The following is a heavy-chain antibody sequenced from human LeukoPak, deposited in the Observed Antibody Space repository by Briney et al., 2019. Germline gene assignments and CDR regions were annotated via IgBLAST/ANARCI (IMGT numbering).Heavy chain of an antibody. V-gene: IGHV3-23*01. Sequence: GGSLRLSCAVSGITLSNYGMSWVRQAPGKGLEWVAGISGSGGSTNYADSVKGRFSISRDNPKNTLYLQMNSLRAEDTAVCFCAKRGVVIRVILVGFHKEAYYFDSWGQGALVTVSS. J-gene: IGHJ4*02. D-gene: IGHD3-22*01. CDR3: AKRGVVIRVILVGFHKEAYYFDS. CDR2: ISGSGGST. CDR1: GITLSNYG.